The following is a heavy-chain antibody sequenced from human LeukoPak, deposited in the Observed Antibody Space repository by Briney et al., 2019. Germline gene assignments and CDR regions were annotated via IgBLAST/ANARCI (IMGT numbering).Heavy chain of an antibody. CDR2: INSDGSRT. V-gene: IGHV3-74*01. CDR3: ARDVSYYYDSSGYVY. CDR1: GFTFSSYW. Sequence: GGSLRLSCAASGFTFSSYWMHWVRQAPGKGLVWVSRINSDGSRTGYADSVKGRFTISRDNAKNSLYLQMNSLRAEDTAVYYCARDVSYYYDSSGYVYWGQGTLVTVSS. J-gene: IGHJ4*02. D-gene: IGHD3-22*01.